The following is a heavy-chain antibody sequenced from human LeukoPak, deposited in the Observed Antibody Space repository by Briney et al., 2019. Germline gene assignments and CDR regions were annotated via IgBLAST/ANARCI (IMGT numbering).Heavy chain of an antibody. D-gene: IGHD6-19*01. CDR1: GYTFTSYY. J-gene: IGHJ4*02. CDR3: ARALTGYSSGWYRLLDY. Sequence: GASVKVSCKAPGYTFTSYYMHWVRQAPGQGLEWMGVINPSGGSTGYAQKFQGRVTMTRDTSTSTVYMELSSLRSEDTAVYYCARALTGYSSGWYRLLDYWGQGTLVTVSS. V-gene: IGHV1-46*01. CDR2: INPSGGST.